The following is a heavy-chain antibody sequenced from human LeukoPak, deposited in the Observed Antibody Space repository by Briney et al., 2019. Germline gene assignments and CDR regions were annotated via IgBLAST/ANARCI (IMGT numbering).Heavy chain of an antibody. D-gene: IGHD6-19*01. CDR1: GFTFSSYG. V-gene: IGHV3-30*18. J-gene: IGHJ4*02. CDR2: ISYDGSNK. CDR3: AKDRGEQWLVTSSDY. Sequence: GGSLRLSCAASGFTFSSYGMHWVRQAPGKGLEWVAVISYDGSNKYYVDSVKGRFTISRDNSKNTLYLQMNSLRPEDTAVYYCAKDRGEQWLVTSSDYWGQGTLVTVSS.